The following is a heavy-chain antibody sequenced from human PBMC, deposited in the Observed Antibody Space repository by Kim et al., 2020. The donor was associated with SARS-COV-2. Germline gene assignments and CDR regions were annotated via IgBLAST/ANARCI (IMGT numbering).Heavy chain of an antibody. V-gene: IGHV3-15*01. CDR2: DGGTT. J-gene: IGHJ4*02. Sequence: DGGTTDYAAPVNGRFTISRDDSKNTRYLQMNSLKTEDTAVYYCTTDRVSYWGQGTLVTVSS. CDR3: TTDRVSY.